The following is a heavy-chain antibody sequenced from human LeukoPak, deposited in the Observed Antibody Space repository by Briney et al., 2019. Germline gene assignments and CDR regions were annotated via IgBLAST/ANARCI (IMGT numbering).Heavy chain of an antibody. CDR2: ILYSGST. CDR3: ARTRSSTWHLLDY. V-gene: IGHV4-59*01. CDR1: GGSINNYY. J-gene: IGHJ4*02. Sequence: PSETLSLTCSVSGGSINNYYWSWIRQPPGKGLEWIGYILYSGSTNYNPSLESRVTISVDTSKNQFSLKLTSVTAADTAVYYCARTRSSTWHLLDYWGQGTLVTVSS. D-gene: IGHD6-13*01.